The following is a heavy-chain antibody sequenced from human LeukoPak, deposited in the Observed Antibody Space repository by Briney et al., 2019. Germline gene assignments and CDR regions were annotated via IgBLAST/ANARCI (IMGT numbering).Heavy chain of an antibody. CDR1: GGSFSGYY. J-gene: IGHJ4*02. CDR3: ARFGELLSSGDY. V-gene: IGHV4-34*01. CDR2: LNHSGST. Sequence: SETLSLTCAVYGGSFSGYYWSWIRQPPGKGLEWIGELNHSGSTNYNPSLKSRVTISVDTSKNQFSLKLSSVTAADTAVYYCARFGELLSSGDYGGQGTLVAVSS. D-gene: IGHD3-10*01.